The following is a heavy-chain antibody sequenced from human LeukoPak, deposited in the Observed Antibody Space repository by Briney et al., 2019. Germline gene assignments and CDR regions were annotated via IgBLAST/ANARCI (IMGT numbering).Heavy chain of an antibody. D-gene: IGHD5-12*01. CDR1: GGTFSSYA. Sequence: GASVKVSCKASGGTFSSYAISWVRQAPGQGLEWMGGIIPIFGTANYAQKFQGRVTITADKSTSTAYMELSSLRSEDTAVYYCARVSVDIVATTNNWFDPWGQGTLVTVSS. CDR2: IIPIFGTA. V-gene: IGHV1-69*06. J-gene: IGHJ5*02. CDR3: ARVSVDIVATTNNWFDP.